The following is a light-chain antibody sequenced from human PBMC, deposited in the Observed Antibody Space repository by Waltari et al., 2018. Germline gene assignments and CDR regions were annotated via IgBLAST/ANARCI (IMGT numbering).Light chain of an antibody. CDR1: SPNIGRNT. Sequence: QSVLTQAPSASGTPGQSVAISCSGSSPNIGRNTVNWYQQVPGTAPKLLIYVNKERPSGVPDRFSGSKSGTSASLAISGLQSEDEADYYCAAWDVSLNGVVFGGGTKVTVL. J-gene: IGLJ3*02. CDR2: VNK. CDR3: AAWDVSLNGVV. V-gene: IGLV1-44*01.